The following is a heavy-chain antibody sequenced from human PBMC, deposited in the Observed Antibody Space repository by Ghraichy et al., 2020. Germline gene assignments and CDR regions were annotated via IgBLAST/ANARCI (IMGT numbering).Heavy chain of an antibody. CDR1: GGSISSSSYY. V-gene: IGHV4-39*01. CDR3: ARTGPILEWSYGMDV. Sequence: SETLSLTCTVSGGSISSSSYYWGWIRQPPGKGLEWIGSIYYSGSTYYNPSLKSRVTISVDTSKNQFSLKLSSVTAADTAVYYCARTGPILEWSYGMDVWGQGTTVTVSS. CDR2: IYYSGST. J-gene: IGHJ6*02. D-gene: IGHD3-3*01.